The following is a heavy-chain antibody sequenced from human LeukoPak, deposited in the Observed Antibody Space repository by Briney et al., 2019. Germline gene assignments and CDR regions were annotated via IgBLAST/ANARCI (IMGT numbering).Heavy chain of an antibody. D-gene: IGHD7-27*01. CDR1: DGSISSGGYY. Sequence: PSETLSLTCTVSDGSISSGGYYWNWIRQHPGKGLEWIGYIYYSGSISYSPSLQSRVTISGDTSKNQFSLKLTSVTAADTAVYYCARSPTGGLFDYWGQGILVTV. J-gene: IGHJ4*02. V-gene: IGHV4-31*03. CDR2: IYYSGSI. CDR3: ARSPTGGLFDY.